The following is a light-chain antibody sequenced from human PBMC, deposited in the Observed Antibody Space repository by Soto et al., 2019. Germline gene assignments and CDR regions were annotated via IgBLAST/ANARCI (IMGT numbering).Light chain of an antibody. CDR1: QAVTTN. V-gene: IGKV1-9*01. CDR3: QQFKTDPRT. Sequence: EIDLTQSPAFLSASAGDRVTITCRPSQAVTTNMAWYQQKPGKPPKLLISDESTLHSGDPSRFSGRKSGTQFTLTIDSLQSEDFATYYCQQFKTDPRTFGGGTKVEIK. CDR2: DES. J-gene: IGKJ4*01.